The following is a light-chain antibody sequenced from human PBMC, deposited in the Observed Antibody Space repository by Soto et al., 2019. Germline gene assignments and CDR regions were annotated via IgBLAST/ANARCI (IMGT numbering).Light chain of an antibody. J-gene: IGKJ5*01. Sequence: EFVFTQSPSTLSLSPGERAALSCRASQSVSSNLAWYQQKPGQTPRLLIYDASNRATGIPARFSGSGSETDFTLTISSLEPEDFAVYYCQQRMNWPLTFGQGTRLEIK. CDR1: QSVSSN. CDR3: QQRMNWPLT. V-gene: IGKV3-11*01. CDR2: DAS.